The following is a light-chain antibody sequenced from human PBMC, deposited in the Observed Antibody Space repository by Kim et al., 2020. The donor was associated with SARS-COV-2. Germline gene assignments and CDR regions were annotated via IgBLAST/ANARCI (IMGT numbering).Light chain of an antibody. Sequence: LSPGERAPLSCRASQSVSSSHLALYQQKPGQAPRLLIYTASIRAAGVADRFTGSGSGTDFTLTISRLEPEDSAVYYCQQYDTSSYTFGPGTKLEI. CDR2: TAS. CDR1: QSVSSSH. CDR3: QQYDTSSYT. J-gene: IGKJ2*01. V-gene: IGKV3-20*01.